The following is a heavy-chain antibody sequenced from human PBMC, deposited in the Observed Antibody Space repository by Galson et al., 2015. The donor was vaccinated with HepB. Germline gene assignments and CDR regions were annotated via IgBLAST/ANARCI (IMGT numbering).Heavy chain of an antibody. CDR2: ISSSGKTS. V-gene: IGHV3-11*01. CDR1: GFNFGDYY. J-gene: IGHJ4*02. Sequence: FLRLSCAASGFNFGDYYMSWIRPAPGKGPEWVSYISSSGKTSYYAGSVKGRFTISRDNTKNSLYVQMDSLRAEDTAVYFCARLKISYFENNGYHFDYWGQGALVTVSS. D-gene: IGHD3-22*01. CDR3: ARLKISYFENNGYHFDY.